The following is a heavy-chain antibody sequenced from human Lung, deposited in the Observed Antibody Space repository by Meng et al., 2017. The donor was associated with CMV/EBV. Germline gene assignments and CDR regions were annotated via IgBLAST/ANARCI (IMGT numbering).Heavy chain of an antibody. CDR2: INSHSGAT. D-gene: IGHD6-6*01. CDR1: GDTPTADF. J-gene: IGHJ5*02. Sequence: SXXVSXXASGDTPTADFMFWVRQAPGQGLEWMGWINSHSGATQYAQKFQGRVTMTRDTSISTVYMDLSSLRSDDTADYYCLTYTSSSHSFGPWGQGTLVTVSS. V-gene: IGHV1-2*02. CDR3: LTYTSSSHSFGP.